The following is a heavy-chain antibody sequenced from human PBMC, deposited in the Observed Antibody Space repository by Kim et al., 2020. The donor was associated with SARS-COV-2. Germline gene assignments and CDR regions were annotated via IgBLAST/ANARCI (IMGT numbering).Heavy chain of an antibody. CDR2: IYYSGST. D-gene: IGHD3-10*01. V-gene: IGHV4-59*01. J-gene: IGHJ4*02. Sequence: SETLSLTCSVSGGSITSYYWSWIRQPPGKGLEWIGYIYYSGSTNYNPSLKRRVTISVDTSKNQFSLKLSSVTAADTAVYYCARDGGYGSGSYLWGQGTL. CDR3: ARDGGYGSGSYL. CDR1: GGSITSYY.